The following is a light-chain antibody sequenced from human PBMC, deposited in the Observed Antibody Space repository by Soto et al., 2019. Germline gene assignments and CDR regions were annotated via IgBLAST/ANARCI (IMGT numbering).Light chain of an antibody. CDR2: DAS. V-gene: IGKV1-13*02. CDR1: QGISSA. J-gene: IGKJ3*01. Sequence: AIQLTQSPSSLSVSVGDRVTITCRASQGISSALAWYQQKPGKAPKLLNYDASSLESGVPSRFSGSGSGTDFTLTISSLQPEDFATYYCQQFNSYSFTFGPGTKVDIK. CDR3: QQFNSYSFT.